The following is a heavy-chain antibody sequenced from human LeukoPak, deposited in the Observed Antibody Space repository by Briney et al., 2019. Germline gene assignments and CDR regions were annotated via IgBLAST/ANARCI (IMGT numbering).Heavy chain of an antibody. J-gene: IGHJ6*02. CDR1: GYTFTGYY. Sequence: ASVKVSCKASGYTFTGYYMHWVRQAPGQGLEWTGWINPNSGGTNYAQKFQGRVTMTRDTSISTAYMELSRLRSDDTAVYYCAREYYDILTGYWALYYYGMDVWGQGTTVTVSS. V-gene: IGHV1-2*02. CDR3: AREYYDILTGYWALYYYGMDV. CDR2: INPNSGGT. D-gene: IGHD3-9*01.